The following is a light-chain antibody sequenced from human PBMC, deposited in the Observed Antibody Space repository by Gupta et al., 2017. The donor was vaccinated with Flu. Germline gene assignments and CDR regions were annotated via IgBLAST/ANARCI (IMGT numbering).Light chain of an antibody. CDR3: QQRNNWPRT. CDR2: DAS. J-gene: IGKJ2*01. Sequence: PDTLSLSPGERAALSCRASQSVSSYLAWYQQKPGQAPRLLIYDASNRATGIPARFSGSGSGTDFILTISSLEPEDFAVYYFQQRNNWPRTFGQGTXLEIK. V-gene: IGKV3-11*01. CDR1: QSVSSY.